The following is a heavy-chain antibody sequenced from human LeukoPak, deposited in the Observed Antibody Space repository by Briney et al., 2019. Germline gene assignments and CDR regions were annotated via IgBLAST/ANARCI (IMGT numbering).Heavy chain of an antibody. J-gene: IGHJ4*02. CDR2: IGTAGDT. V-gene: IGHV3-13*01. Sequence: PGGSLRLSCAASGFTFSSYDMHWVRQATGEGLEWVSAIGTAGDTYYPGSVKGRFTISRENAKNSLYLQMNSLRAGDTAVYYCVARPSYYDSSGNYDYWGQGTLVTVSS. CDR3: VARPSYYDSSGNYDY. D-gene: IGHD3-22*01. CDR1: GFTFSSYD.